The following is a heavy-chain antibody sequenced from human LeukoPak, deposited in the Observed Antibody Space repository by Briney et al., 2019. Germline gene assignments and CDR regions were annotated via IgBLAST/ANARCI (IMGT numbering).Heavy chain of an antibody. CDR3: ARVPLNYYYYMDV. CDR1: GFTFSRYA. V-gene: IGHV3-30*04. CDR2: ISYDGSEK. Sequence: GGSLRLSCAASGFTFSRYAVHWVRQAPGKGLEWVAVISYDGSEKYYADSVKGRFTISRDNSKNTLFLQMNSLRAEDTAVYYCARVPLNYYYYMDVWGKGTTVTVSS. J-gene: IGHJ6*03.